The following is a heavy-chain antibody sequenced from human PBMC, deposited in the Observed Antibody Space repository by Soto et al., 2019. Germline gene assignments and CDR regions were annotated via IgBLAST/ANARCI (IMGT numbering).Heavy chain of an antibody. CDR2: IKSKSDGGTT. CDR3: ITDTFYSNVDH. V-gene: IGHV3-15*01. Sequence: GGSLRLSCAASGFSFSSAWMSWVRQTPEKGLEWVGRIKSKSDGGTTDYAAPVKGRFTISRDDSENTLYLQMNSLKTEDTAVYYCITDTFYSNVDHWGQGTLVTVSS. D-gene: IGHD4-4*01. CDR1: GFSFSSAW. J-gene: IGHJ4*02.